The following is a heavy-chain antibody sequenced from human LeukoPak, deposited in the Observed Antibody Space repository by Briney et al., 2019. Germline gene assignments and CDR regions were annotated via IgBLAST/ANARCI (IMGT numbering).Heavy chain of an antibody. CDR3: AKDSASYETGGGFDY. J-gene: IGHJ4*02. CDR2: ISGSGGST. Sequence: GGSLRLSCAASGFTFSSYAMSWVRQAPGKGLEWVSAISGSGGSTYYADSVKGRFAISRDNSKNTLYLQMNSLTDADTAVYYRAKDSASYETGGGFDYWGQGTLVTVSS. CDR1: GFTFSSYA. D-gene: IGHD3-16*01. V-gene: IGHV3-23*01.